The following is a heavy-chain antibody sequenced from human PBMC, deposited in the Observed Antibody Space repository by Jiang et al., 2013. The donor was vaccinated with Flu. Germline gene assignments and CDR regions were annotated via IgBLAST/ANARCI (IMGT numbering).Heavy chain of an antibody. Sequence: KPTQTLTLTCTFSGFSLSTSGMCVSWIRQPPGKALEWLARIDWDDDKYYSTSLKTRLTISKDTSKNQVVLTMTNMDPVDTATYYCARYCSGGSCYNYGMDVWGQGTTVTVS. D-gene: IGHD2-15*01. CDR3: ARYCSGGSCYNYGMDV. CDR2: IDWDDDK. CDR1: GFSLSTSGMC. V-gene: IGHV2-70*11. J-gene: IGHJ6*02.